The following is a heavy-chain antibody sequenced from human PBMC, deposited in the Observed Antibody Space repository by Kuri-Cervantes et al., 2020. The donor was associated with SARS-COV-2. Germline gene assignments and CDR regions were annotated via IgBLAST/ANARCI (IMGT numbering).Heavy chain of an antibody. V-gene: IGHV3-7*01. Sequence: GESLKISCAASGFTFSSYWMSWVRQAPGKGLEWVANINQDGSEKYSVDSEKGRFPISRDNAKNSMYLQMHSLRAEDTAVYYCARVVRGVSVHWFDPWGPGTLVTVSS. CDR3: ARVVRGVSVHWFDP. CDR2: INQDGSEK. J-gene: IGHJ5*02. D-gene: IGHD3-10*01. CDR1: GFTFSSYW.